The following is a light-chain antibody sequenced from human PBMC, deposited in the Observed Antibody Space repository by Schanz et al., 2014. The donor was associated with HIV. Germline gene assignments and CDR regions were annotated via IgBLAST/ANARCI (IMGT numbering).Light chain of an antibody. CDR2: DVF. CDR1: SSDVGAYNY. CDR3: SSYTSSDALV. V-gene: IGLV2-14*01. J-gene: IGLJ2*01. Sequence: QSVLTQPASVSGSPGQSITISCTGTSSDVGAYNYVSWYQQHPGKAPKLMIYDVFNRPSGVSIRFSGSKSGYTASLTISGLQAEDEADYYCSSYTSSDALVFGGGTKLTVL.